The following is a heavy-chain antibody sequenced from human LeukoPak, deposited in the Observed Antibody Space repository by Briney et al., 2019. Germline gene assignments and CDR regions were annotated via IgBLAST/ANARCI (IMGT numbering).Heavy chain of an antibody. Sequence: PGGSLRLSCAASGFTFSSYSMNWVRQAPGEGLEWVSSISSSSSYIYYADSVKGRFTISRDNAKNSLYLQMNSLRAEDTAVYYCARAQAEYSGSFLGYYYYGMDVWGQGTTVTVSS. V-gene: IGHV3-21*01. CDR1: GFTFSSYS. J-gene: IGHJ6*02. CDR3: ARAQAEYSGSFLGYYYYGMDV. CDR2: ISSSSSYI. D-gene: IGHD1-26*01.